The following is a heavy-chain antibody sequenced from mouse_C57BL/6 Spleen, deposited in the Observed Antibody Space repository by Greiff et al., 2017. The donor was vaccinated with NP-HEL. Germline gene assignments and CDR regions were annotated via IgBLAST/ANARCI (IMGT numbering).Heavy chain of an antibody. CDR1: GFTFSDYY. V-gene: IGHV5-12*01. J-gene: IGHJ4*01. CDR2: ISNGGGST. Sequence: EVQLVESGGGLVQPGGSLKLSCAASGFTFSDYYMYWVRQTPEKRLEWVAYISNGGGSTYYPDTVKGRFTISRDNAKNTLYLQMSRLKSEDTAMYYCARRGTIPAMDYWGQGTSVTVSS. CDR3: ARRGTIPAMDY. D-gene: IGHD1-1*02.